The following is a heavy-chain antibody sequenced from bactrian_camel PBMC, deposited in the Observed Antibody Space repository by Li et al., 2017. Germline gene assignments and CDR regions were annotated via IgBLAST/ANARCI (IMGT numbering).Heavy chain of an antibody. D-gene: IGHD1*01. CDR2: IYSDGSNT. CDR1: GFTFSRHY. CDR3: AAYALCDKWFPMGSYY. Sequence: GLVQPGGSLRLSCAASGFTFSRHYMSWVRQAPGKGLEWVSVIYSDGSNTYYADSVKGRFTISQDNAKTTVHLQTSSLKPEDTAMYRCAAYALCDKWFPMGSYYLAQGTQVTVS. J-gene: IGHJ4*01. V-gene: IGHV3-2*01.